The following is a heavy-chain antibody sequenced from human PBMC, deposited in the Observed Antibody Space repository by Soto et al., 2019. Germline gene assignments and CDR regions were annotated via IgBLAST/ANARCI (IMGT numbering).Heavy chain of an antibody. CDR1: GGSISSYY. D-gene: IGHD3-10*01. V-gene: IGHV4-59*01. Sequence: SETLSLTCTVSGGSISSYYWSWIRQPPGKGLEWIGYIYYSGSTNYNPSLKSRVTISVDTSKNQFSLKLSSVTAADTAVYYCARDPTMVRGVPYYFDYWGQGTLVTVSS. CDR3: ARDPTMVRGVPYYFDY. J-gene: IGHJ4*02. CDR2: IYYSGST.